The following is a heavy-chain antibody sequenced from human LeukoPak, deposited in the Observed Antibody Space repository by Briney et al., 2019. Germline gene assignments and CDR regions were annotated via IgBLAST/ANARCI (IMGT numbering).Heavy chain of an antibody. J-gene: IGHJ6*03. CDR3: ARGLYYYYYMDV. Sequence: PSETLSLTCAVYGGSFSGYYWSWIRQPPGKGLEWIGEINHSGSTNYNPSLKSRVTISVDTSKNQFSLKLSSVTAADTAVYYCARGLYYYYYMDVWGKGTTDTVSS. V-gene: IGHV4-34*01. CDR2: INHSGST. CDR1: GGSFSGYY.